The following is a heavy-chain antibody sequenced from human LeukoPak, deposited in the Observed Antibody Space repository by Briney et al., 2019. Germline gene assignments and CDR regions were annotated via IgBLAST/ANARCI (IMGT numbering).Heavy chain of an antibody. D-gene: IGHD3-10*01. J-gene: IGHJ4*02. CDR1: GFKFSDYY. V-gene: IGHV3-7*04. CDR3: ARDGFGSYFSLDY. CDR2: IRHDGSVE. Sequence: GGSLRLSCVASGFKFSDYYMSWVRQAPGKGLEWVADIRHDGSVECNVDSVKGRFTVSRDNAKNSLFFQMNSLRAEDTAVYYCARDGFGSYFSLDYWGQGALVTVSS.